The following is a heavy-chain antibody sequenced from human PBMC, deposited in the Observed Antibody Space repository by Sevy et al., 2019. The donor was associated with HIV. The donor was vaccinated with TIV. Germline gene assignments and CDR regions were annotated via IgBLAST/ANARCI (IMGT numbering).Heavy chain of an antibody. V-gene: IGHV3-48*02. CDR3: AREGELRDYYYGMDV. Sequence: GGSLRLSCAASGFTFSSYSMNWVRQAPGKGLEWVSYISSSSSTIYYADSVKGRFTSSRDNAKNSLYLQMNSLRDEDTAVYYCAREGELRDYYYGMDVWGQGTTVTVSS. D-gene: IGHD1-7*01. CDR2: ISSSSSTI. J-gene: IGHJ6*02. CDR1: GFTFSSYS.